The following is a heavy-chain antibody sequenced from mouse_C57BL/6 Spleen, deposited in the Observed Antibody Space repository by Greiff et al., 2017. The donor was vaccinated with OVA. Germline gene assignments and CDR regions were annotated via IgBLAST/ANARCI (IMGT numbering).Heavy chain of an antibody. Sequence: EVMLVESGPELVKPGASVKISCKASGYSFTGYYMNWVKQSPEKSLEWIGEINPSTGGTTYNQKFKAKATLTVDKSSSTAYMQLKSLTSEDSAVYYCARNYGDMDYWGQGTSVTVSS. D-gene: IGHD2-13*01. CDR1: GYSFTGYY. J-gene: IGHJ4*01. CDR3: ARNYGDMDY. V-gene: IGHV1-42*01. CDR2: INPSTGGT.